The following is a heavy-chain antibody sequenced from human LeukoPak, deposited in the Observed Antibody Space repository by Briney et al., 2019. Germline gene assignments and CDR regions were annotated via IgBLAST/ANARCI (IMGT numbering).Heavy chain of an antibody. D-gene: IGHD3-22*01. J-gene: IGHJ4*02. CDR1: GGSISSYY. V-gene: IGHV4-59*12. Sequence: SETLSLTCTVSGGSISSYYWSWIRQPPGKGLEWIGYIYYSGSTNYNPSLKSRVTISVDTSKNQFSLKLSSVTAADTAVYYCARYSGYYLSYFDYWGQGTLVTVSS. CDR3: ARYSGYYLSYFDY. CDR2: IYYSGST.